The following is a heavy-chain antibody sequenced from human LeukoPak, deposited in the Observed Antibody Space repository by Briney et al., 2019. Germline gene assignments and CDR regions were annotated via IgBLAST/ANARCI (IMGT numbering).Heavy chain of an antibody. CDR3: ARPRTRRLIPPYDILTGYPIDY. CDR2: IYPGDSDT. V-gene: IGHV5-51*01. D-gene: IGHD3-9*01. J-gene: IGHJ4*02. Sequence: GGALKISCKGSGCSFTSYWLGWVRPMPGKGLEWMGIIYPGDSDTRYSPSFQGQATISADKSISTAYLQWSSLKASDTAIYYCARPRTRRLIPPYDILTGYPIDYWGQGTLVTVSS. CDR1: GCSFTSYW.